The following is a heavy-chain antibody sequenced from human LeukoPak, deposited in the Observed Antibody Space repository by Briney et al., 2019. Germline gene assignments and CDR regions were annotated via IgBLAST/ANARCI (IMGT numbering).Heavy chain of an antibody. CDR1: GYSFTSYW. D-gene: IGHD3-3*01. CDR3: ARLTSYYDFWSGQFDY. CDR2: IYPGDSDT. V-gene: IGHV5-51*01. J-gene: IGHJ4*02. Sequence: GESLQISCQGSGYSFTSYWIGWVRQMPGKGLEWMGIIYPGDSDTRYSPSFQGQVTISADKSISTAYLQWSSLKASDTAMYYCARLTSYYDFWSGQFDYWGQGTLVTVSS.